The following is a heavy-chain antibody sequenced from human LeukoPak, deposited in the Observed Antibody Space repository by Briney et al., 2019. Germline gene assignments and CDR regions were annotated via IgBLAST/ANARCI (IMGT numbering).Heavy chain of an antibody. D-gene: IGHD3-10*01. CDR1: GFTFSNYW. V-gene: IGHV3-74*01. CDR3: ARDYGSGNYAFDI. CDR2: INSDGSST. J-gene: IGHJ3*02. Sequence: PGGSLRLSCAASGFTFSNYWMNWVRQAPGKGLVWISRINSDGSSTSYADSVKGRFTISRDNAKNTLYLQMNSLRAEDTAVYYCARDYGSGNYAFDIWGQGTMVTVSS.